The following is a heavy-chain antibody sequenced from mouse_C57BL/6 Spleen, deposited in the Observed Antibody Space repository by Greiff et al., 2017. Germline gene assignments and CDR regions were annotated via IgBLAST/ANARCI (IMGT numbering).Heavy chain of an antibody. J-gene: IGHJ4*01. CDR3: ARHSDYCDSSAVYYAMDY. CDR1: GYTFTEYT. D-gene: IGHD1-1*01. Sequence: QVQLQQSGAELVKPGASVKLSCKASGYTFTEYTIHWVKQRSGQGLEWIGWFYPGSGSIKYNEKFKDKATLTADKSSSTAYMELSKLTSEDSAVYFCARHSDYCDSSAVYYAMDYWGQGTSVTVSS. V-gene: IGHV1-62-2*01. CDR2: FYPGSGSI.